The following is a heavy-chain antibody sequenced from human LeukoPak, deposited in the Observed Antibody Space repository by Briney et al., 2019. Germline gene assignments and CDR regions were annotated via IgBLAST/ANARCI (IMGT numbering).Heavy chain of an antibody. CDR1: GGSISSYY. D-gene: IGHD3-10*01. Sequence: SETLSLTCTVSGGSISSYYWSWIRQPPGKGLEWIGYIYYSGSTNYKPSLKSRVTISVDTSKNQFSLKLSSVTVADTAVYYCARSLYYYGADAFDIWGQGTKVTVSS. J-gene: IGHJ3*02. CDR2: IYYSGST. CDR3: ARSLYYYGADAFDI. V-gene: IGHV4-59*01.